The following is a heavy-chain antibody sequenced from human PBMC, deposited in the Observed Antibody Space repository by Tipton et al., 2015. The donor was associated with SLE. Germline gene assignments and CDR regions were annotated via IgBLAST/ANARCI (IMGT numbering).Heavy chain of an antibody. Sequence: TLSLTCTVSGASISSYYWSWVRQPPGKGLEWIGYIYYSGSTNYNPSLKSRVTISVDTSKNQFSLKLSSVTAADTAVYYCARGMKQLPVDYWGQGTLVTVSS. CDR2: IYYSGST. V-gene: IGHV4-59*12. D-gene: IGHD6-6*01. J-gene: IGHJ4*02. CDR1: GASISSYY. CDR3: ARGMKQLPVDY.